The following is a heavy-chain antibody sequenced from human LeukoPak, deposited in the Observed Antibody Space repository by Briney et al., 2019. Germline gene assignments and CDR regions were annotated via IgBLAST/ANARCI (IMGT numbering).Heavy chain of an antibody. Sequence: SETLSLTCNVTGDSISSGVYYWSWIRQPAGKGPEWIGRIYSSGITHYNPSLKSRVTMLVDTSKNQFSLKLSSVTAADTAVYYCARDMSGYGDYWFDPWGQGTLVTVSS. V-gene: IGHV4-61*02. CDR1: GDSISSGVYY. CDR3: ARDMSGYGDYWFDP. J-gene: IGHJ5*02. CDR2: IYSSGIT. D-gene: IGHD4-17*01.